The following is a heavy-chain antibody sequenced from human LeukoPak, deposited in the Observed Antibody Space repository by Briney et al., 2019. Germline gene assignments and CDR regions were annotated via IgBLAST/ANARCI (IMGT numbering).Heavy chain of an antibody. CDR2: ISSSSSYI. D-gene: IGHD1-26*01. Sequence: GGSPRLSCAASGFTFSSYSMNWVRQAPGKGLEWVSSISSSSSYIYYADSVKGRFTISRDNAKKSLYLQMNSLRVEDTAVYYCARAYSERYGLGYYYMDVWGKGTTVTVSS. J-gene: IGHJ6*03. CDR1: GFTFSSYS. V-gene: IGHV3-21*01. CDR3: ARAYSERYGLGYYYMDV.